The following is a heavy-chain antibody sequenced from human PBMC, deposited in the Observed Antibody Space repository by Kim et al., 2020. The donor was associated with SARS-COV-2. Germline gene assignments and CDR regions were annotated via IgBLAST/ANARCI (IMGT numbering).Heavy chain of an antibody. D-gene: IGHD5-18*01. Sequence: GGSLRLSCAASGFTFSSYGMHWVRQAPGKGLEWVAVISYDGSNKYYADSVKGRFTISRDNSKNTLYLQMNSLRAEDTAVYYCAKDHVLGYSYGFYYYYYGMDVWGQGTTVTVCS. CDR1: GFTFSSYG. CDR2: ISYDGSNK. CDR3: AKDHVLGYSYGFYYYYYGMDV. J-gene: IGHJ6*02. V-gene: IGHV3-30*18.